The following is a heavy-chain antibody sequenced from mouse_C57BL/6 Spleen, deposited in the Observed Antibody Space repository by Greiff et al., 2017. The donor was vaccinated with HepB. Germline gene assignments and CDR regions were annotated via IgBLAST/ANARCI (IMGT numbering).Heavy chain of an antibody. J-gene: IGHJ1*03. D-gene: IGHD1-1*01. CDR3: ARKAFITQGYFDV. Sequence: EVKLVESGPELVKPGASVKMSCKASGYTFTDYNMHWVKQSHGKSLEWIGYINPNNGGTSYNQKFKGKATLTVNKSSSTAYMELRSLTSEDSAVYYCARKAFITQGYFDVWGTGTTVTVSS. CDR1: GYTFTDYN. CDR2: INPNNGGT. V-gene: IGHV1-22*01.